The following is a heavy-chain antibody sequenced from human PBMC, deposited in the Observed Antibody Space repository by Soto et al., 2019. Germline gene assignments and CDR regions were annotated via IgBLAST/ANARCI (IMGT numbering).Heavy chain of an antibody. J-gene: IGHJ5*02. D-gene: IGHD4-17*01. CDR1: GGSISSGDYY. V-gene: IGHV4-30-4*01. CDR3: ARGQNDYGDYEMYNWFDP. CDR2: IYYSGST. Sequence: SETLSLTCTVSGGSISSGDYYWSWIRQPPGKGLEWIGYIYYSGSTYYNPSLKSRVTISVDTSKNQFSLKLSSVTAADTAVYYCARGQNDYGDYEMYNWFDPWGQGTLVTVSS.